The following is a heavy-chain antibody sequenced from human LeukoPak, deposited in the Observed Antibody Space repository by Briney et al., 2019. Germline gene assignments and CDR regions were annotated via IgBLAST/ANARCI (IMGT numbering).Heavy chain of an antibody. CDR3: ARARLRGYSYGHFDY. CDR1: GYTFTGYY. J-gene: IGHJ4*02. Sequence: ASVKVSCKASGYTFTGYYMHWVRHAPGQGLEWMGIINPSGGSTSYAQKFQGRVTMTRDTSTSTVYMELSSLRSEDTAVYYCARARLRGYSYGHFDYWGQGTLVTVSS. V-gene: IGHV1-46*01. CDR2: INPSGGST. D-gene: IGHD5-18*01.